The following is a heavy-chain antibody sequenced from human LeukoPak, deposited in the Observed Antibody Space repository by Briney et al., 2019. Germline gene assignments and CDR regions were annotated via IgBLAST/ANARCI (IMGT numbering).Heavy chain of an antibody. J-gene: IGHJ2*01. CDR2: ISSTSTTI. V-gene: IGHV3-48*02. Sequence: QSGGSLRLSCAASGFTFSNYSMNWVRQAPGKGPEWLSYISSTSTTINHADSVKGRFTISRDNAKNSLYLQMNSLRDEDTAVYYCARSPSYWYFDLWAVAPWSLSPQ. CDR1: GFTFSNYS. CDR3: ARSPSYWYFDL.